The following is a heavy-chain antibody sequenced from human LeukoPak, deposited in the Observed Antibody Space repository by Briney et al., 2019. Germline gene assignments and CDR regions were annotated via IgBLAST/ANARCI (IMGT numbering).Heavy chain of an antibody. Sequence: PGGSLRLSCAASGFTFSSYAVNWVRQAPGKGLEWVSGISPGGGPTYYADSVKGRFTISRDDSKNTLYLQMKNLRAEDTAVYYCAKDGAWLRFDDWGQGILVTVSS. D-gene: IGHD5-12*01. CDR3: AKDGAWLRFDD. CDR1: GFTFSSYA. CDR2: ISPGGGPT. J-gene: IGHJ4*02. V-gene: IGHV3-23*01.